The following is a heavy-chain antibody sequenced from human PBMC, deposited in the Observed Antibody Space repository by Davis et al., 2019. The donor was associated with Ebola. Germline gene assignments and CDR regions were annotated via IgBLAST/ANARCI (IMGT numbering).Heavy chain of an antibody. CDR3: ARDRGFDP. CDR2: IYYSGST. V-gene: IGHV4-59*11. Sequence: SETLSLTCTVSGGSISSHYWSWIRQTPGKGLEWIGYIYYSGSTNYNPSLKSRVTISVDTSKNRFSLKLSSVTAADAAMYYCARDRGFDPWGQGTLVTVSS. D-gene: IGHD5-24*01. J-gene: IGHJ5*02. CDR1: GGSISSHY.